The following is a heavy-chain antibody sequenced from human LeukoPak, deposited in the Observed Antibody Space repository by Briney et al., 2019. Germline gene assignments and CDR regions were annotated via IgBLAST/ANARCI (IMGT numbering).Heavy chain of an antibody. Sequence: SQTLSLTCTVSGGSLSSGGYYWSWIRQHPGKGLEWIGYIYYSGSTYYNPSLKSRVTISVDTPKNQFSLKLSSVTAADTAVYYCARTPYYDILTGDYWGQGTLVTVSS. CDR3: ARTPYYDILTGDY. V-gene: IGHV4-31*03. CDR2: IYYSGST. J-gene: IGHJ4*02. CDR1: GGSLSSGGYY. D-gene: IGHD3-9*01.